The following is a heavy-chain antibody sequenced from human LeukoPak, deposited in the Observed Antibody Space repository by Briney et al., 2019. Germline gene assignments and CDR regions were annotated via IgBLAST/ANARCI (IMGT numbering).Heavy chain of an antibody. J-gene: IGHJ4*02. V-gene: IGHV3-23*01. CDR2: ISGSGGST. CDR1: GFTFSSYA. D-gene: IGHD3-3*01. CDR3: AKGPDYDFWSGFPHFDY. Sequence: GGSLRLSCAASGFTFSSYAMSWVRQAPGKGLEWVSAISGSGGSTYYADSVKGRFTISRDSSKNTLYLQMNSLRAEDTAVYYCAKGPDYDFWSGFPHFDYWGQGTLVTVSS.